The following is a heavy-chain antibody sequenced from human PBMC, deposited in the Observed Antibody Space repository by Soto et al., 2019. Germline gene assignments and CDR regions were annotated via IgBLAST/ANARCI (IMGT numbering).Heavy chain of an antibody. CDR2: INTRGIST. V-gene: IGHV3-23*01. J-gene: IGHJ4*01. D-gene: IGHD3-10*01. Sequence: GYLRLSCAASGITFSNYAMAWVRQAPGKGLEWVSTINTRGISTYYADSMKGRFTISRDNSRSTLYLQMNSLGAEDTAGYYCVKVVRETWFGSFGGYDARGHGTLVTRAS. CDR1: GITFSNYA. CDR3: VKVVRETWFGSFGGYDA.